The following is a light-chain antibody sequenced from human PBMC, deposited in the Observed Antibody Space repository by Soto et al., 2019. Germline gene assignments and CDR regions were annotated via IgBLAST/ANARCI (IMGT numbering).Light chain of an antibody. CDR1: QDISTY. J-gene: IGKJ4*01. CDR3: QKYDNAPLT. CDR2: AAY. Sequence: DIQMTQAPSSLSASVGDRVTITCRARQDISTYLAWYQQKPGKVPKLLISAAYTLQSGVPPRFSGSGSGTDITLTISSLQPEDVATYYGQKYDNAPLTFGGGTKVEIK. V-gene: IGKV1-27*01.